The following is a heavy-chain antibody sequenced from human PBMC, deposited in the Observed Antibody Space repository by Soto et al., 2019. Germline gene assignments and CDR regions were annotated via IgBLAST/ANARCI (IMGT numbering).Heavy chain of an antibody. V-gene: IGHV1-2*04. CDR3: AIEYSSSIRGYYYGMDV. CDR1: GYTFTGYY. Sequence: EASVKVSCKASGYTFTGYYMHWVRQAPGQGLEWMGWINPNSGGTNYAQKFQGWVTMTRDTSISTAYMELSRLRAEDTAVYYCAIEYSSSIRGYYYGMDVWGQGTTVTVSS. J-gene: IGHJ6*02. D-gene: IGHD6-6*01. CDR2: INPNSGGT.